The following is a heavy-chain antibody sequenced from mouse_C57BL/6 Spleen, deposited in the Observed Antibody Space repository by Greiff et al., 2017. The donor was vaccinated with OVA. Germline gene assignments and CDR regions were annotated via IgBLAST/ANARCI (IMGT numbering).Heavy chain of an antibody. Sequence: QVTLKESGPGILQSSQTLSLTCSFSGFSLSTSGMGVSWIRQPSGKGLEWLAHIYWDDDKRYNPSLKSRLTISKDTSRNQVFLKITSVDTADTATYYCARSSEDTTRFAYWGQGTLVTVSA. CDR3: ARSSEDTTRFAY. J-gene: IGHJ3*01. D-gene: IGHD1-1*01. CDR2: IYWDDDK. V-gene: IGHV8-12*01. CDR1: GFSLSTSGMG.